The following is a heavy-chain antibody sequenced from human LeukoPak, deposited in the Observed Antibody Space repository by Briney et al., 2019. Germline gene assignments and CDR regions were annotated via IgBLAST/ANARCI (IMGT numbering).Heavy chain of an antibody. CDR1: GFPFRNAW. J-gene: IGHJ4*02. CDR2: VKSKTDGGTT. V-gene: IGHV3-15*01. CDR3: TTAGPSGSYYEIVNY. Sequence: GGSLGLPRGASGFPFRNAWMSWVRQAPGKGLEGVGRVKSKTDGGTTDYAAPVKGRFTISRDDSKNTLYLQMNGLKTDDTAVYYCTTAGPSGSYYEIVNYWGQGTLVTVSS. D-gene: IGHD1-26*01.